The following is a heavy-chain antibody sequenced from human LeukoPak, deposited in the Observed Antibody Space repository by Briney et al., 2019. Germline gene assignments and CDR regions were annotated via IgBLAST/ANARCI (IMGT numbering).Heavy chain of an antibody. CDR1: GGSIISSSYY. Sequence: SETLSLTCTVSGGSIISSSYYWGWIRQPPGKGLEWIGTIYYSGSTYYNPSLKSRVTISVDTSKNQLSLKLSSVTATDTAVYYSASPYDTGGYFDYWGQGTLVTVSS. J-gene: IGHJ4*02. CDR3: ASPYDTGGYFDY. V-gene: IGHV4-39*01. CDR2: IYYSGST. D-gene: IGHD3-22*01.